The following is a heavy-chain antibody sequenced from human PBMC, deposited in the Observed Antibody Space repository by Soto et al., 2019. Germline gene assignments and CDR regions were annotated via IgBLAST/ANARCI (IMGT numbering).Heavy chain of an antibody. CDR3: VRDGTKTLRDWFDP. D-gene: IGHD1-1*01. CDR2: IYATGTT. V-gene: IGHV4-4*07. Sequence: SETLSLTCTVSGASIISFYWSWIRKSAGKGLEWIGRIYATGTTDYNPSLKSRVMMSVDTSKKQFSLKLRSVTAADTAVYYCVRDGTKTLRDWFDPWGQGISVTVSS. J-gene: IGHJ5*02. CDR1: GASIISFY.